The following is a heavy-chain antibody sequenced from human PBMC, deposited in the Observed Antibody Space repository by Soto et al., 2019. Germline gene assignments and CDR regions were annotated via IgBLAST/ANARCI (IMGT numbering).Heavy chain of an antibody. D-gene: IGHD3-22*01. CDR3: ARANSRGYGMGV. Sequence: QLQLQESGSGLVKPSQTLSLTCAVSGGSISSGGYSWSWLRQPPGRGLELIGYIYHSGRTYYNPSPKSRVTISVERSKNHFSLKLSSVTAADTAVYYCARANSRGYGMGVWGQGTTVTVSS. CDR1: GGSISSGGYS. J-gene: IGHJ6*02. CDR2: IYHSGRT. V-gene: IGHV4-30-2*01.